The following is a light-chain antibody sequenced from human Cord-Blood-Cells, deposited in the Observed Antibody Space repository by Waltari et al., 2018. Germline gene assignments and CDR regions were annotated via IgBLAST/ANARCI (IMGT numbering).Light chain of an antibody. Sequence: QSPLTQPASVSGSPGQSITISCTGTSSDVGGYNYVSWYQQHPGKAPKLMIYEVSKRPSGVSNRFSGSKSGNTASLTISGLQAEDEADYYCSSYTSSSTAWVFGGGTKLTVL. CDR3: SSYTSSSTAWV. V-gene: IGLV2-14*01. J-gene: IGLJ3*02. CDR1: SSDVGGYNY. CDR2: EVS.